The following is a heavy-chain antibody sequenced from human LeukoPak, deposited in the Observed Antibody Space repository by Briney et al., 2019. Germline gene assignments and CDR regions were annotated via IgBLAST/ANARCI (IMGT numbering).Heavy chain of an antibody. D-gene: IGHD6-19*01. CDR3: AKTPLAVAPGDFFDY. J-gene: IGHJ4*02. Sequence: PGGSLRLSCAASGLTFSSYAMNWVRQAPGKGLEWVSAISGSGGSTYYADSVKGRFTISRDNSKNTLYLQMNSLRADDTAVYYCAKTPLAVAPGDFFDYWGQGTLVTVSS. CDR2: ISGSGGST. V-gene: IGHV3-23*01. CDR1: GLTFSSYA.